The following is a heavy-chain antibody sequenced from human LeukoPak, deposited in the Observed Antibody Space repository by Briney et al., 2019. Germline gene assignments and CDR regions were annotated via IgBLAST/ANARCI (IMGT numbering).Heavy chain of an antibody. J-gene: IGHJ4*02. Sequence: SGTLSLTCAVSGGSISSSNWWSWVRQPPGKGLEWIGEIYHSGSTNYNPSLKSRVTITVDTSKNQFSLKLSSVTAADTAVYYCARGTDFGSWYFFDYWGQGTLVTVSS. V-gene: IGHV4-4*02. CDR3: ARGTDFGSWYFFDY. CDR1: GGSISSSNW. D-gene: IGHD6-13*01. CDR2: IYHSGST.